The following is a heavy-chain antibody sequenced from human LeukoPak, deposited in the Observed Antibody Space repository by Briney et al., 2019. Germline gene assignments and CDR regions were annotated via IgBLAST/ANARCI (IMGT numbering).Heavy chain of an antibody. J-gene: IGHJ1*01. Sequence: ASVKVSRKASGYTFTSYGNSWVRQAPAQGLEGMGWISAYNGNTNYAQKLQGRVTMTTDTSTSTAYMELRSLRSDDTAVYYCARDIAVAGTLYFQHWGQGTLVTVSS. V-gene: IGHV1-18*01. CDR3: ARDIAVAGTLYFQH. CDR1: GYTFTSYG. CDR2: ISAYNGNT. D-gene: IGHD6-19*01.